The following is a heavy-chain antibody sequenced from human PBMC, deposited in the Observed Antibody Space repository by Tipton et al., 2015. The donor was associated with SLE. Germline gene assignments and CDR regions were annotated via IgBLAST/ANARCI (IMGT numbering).Heavy chain of an antibody. Sequence: QLVQSGAEVKKPGASVKVSCKASGYTFTGYYMHWVRQAPGQGLEWMGRINPNSGGTNYAQKFQGRVTMTRDTSISTAYMEMSRVTSDDTAVYYCARIGAASENVGSKWGQGTLVTVSS. V-gene: IGHV1-2*06. D-gene: IGHD4-11*01. CDR3: ARIGAASENVGSK. CDR1: GYTFTGYY. J-gene: IGHJ4*02. CDR2: INPNSGGT.